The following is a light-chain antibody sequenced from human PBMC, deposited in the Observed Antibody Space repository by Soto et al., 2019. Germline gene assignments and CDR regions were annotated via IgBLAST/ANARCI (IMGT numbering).Light chain of an antibody. J-gene: IGKJ1*01. Sequence: DIQMTQSPSTLSASVGDRVTITCRASQSISSWLAWYQQRPGKVPRLLIYKASTLESGVPSRFSGSGSGTEFTLTSSSLEPDDCAAYYCQGYSSPPWTFGQGTRVEIK. CDR3: QGYSSPPWT. CDR1: QSISSW. CDR2: KAS. V-gene: IGKV1-5*03.